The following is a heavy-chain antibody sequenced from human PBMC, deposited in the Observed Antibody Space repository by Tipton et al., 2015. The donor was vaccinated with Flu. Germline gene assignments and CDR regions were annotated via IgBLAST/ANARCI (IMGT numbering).Heavy chain of an antibody. CDR2: IYTSGST. J-gene: IGHJ4*01. D-gene: IGHD7-27*01. CDR1: GGSISSYY. Sequence: TLSLTCTVSGGSISSYYWSWIRQPAGKGLEWIGRIYTSGSTNYNPSLKSRVTMSVDTSKNQFSLRLTSVTAADTAVYYCASKVANWGLWEPLDYWGHGTLVTVSS. CDR3: ASKVANWGLWEPLDY. V-gene: IGHV4-4*07.